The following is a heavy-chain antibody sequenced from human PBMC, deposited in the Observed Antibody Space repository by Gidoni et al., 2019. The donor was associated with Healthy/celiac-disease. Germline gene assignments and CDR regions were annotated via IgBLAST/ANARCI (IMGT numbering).Heavy chain of an antibody. CDR2: INHSGST. V-gene: IGHV4-34*01. CDR1: GGSFSGYY. D-gene: IGHD6-19*01. J-gene: IGHJ4*02. CDR3: ARVRYSSGWLSRSCFDY. Sequence: QVQLQQWGAGLLQPSETLSLTCAVYGGSFSGYYWSWIRQPPGKGLEWIGEINHSGSTNYNPSLKSRVTISVDTSKNQFSLKLSSVTAADTAVYYCARVRYSSGWLSRSCFDYWGQGTLVTVSS.